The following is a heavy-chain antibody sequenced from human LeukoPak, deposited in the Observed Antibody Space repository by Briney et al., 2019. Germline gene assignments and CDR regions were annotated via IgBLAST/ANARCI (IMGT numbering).Heavy chain of an antibody. CDR3: ARASLRGYSYGYFDY. J-gene: IGHJ4*02. V-gene: IGHV4-59*01. CDR1: GGSLSSYY. CDR2: IYYSGST. Sequence: PSETLSLTCTVSGGSLSSYYWSWIRQPPGKGLEWIGYIYYSGSTNYNPSLKSRVTTSVDTSKNQFSLKLSSVTAADTAVYYCARASLRGYSYGYFDYWGQGTLVTVSS. D-gene: IGHD5-18*01.